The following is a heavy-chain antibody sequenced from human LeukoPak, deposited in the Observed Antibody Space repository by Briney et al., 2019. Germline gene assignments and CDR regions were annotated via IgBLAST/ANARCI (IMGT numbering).Heavy chain of an antibody. CDR2: INHSGST. Sequence: SETMSLTCAVYGGSFSGYYWSWIRQPPGKGLEWIGEINHSGSTNYNPSLKSRVTISVDTSKNQFSLKLSSVTAADTAVYYCARARRLWFGELLSWGQGTLVTVSS. CDR1: GGSFSGYY. J-gene: IGHJ5*02. CDR3: ARARRLWFGELLS. V-gene: IGHV4-34*01. D-gene: IGHD3-10*01.